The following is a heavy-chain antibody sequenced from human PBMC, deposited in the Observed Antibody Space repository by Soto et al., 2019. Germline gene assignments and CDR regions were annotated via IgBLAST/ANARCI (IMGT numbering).Heavy chain of an antibody. D-gene: IGHD2-2*01. CDR1: GFAFRSYG. J-gene: IGHJ4*02. V-gene: IGHV3-30*03. Sequence: GGALRLSCAASGFAFRSYGMHWVRQAPGKGLEWVAVVKSDGVNKNYIDSVKGRFTISRDNSKNTLFLHMTNLRPEDTAVYYCARGMMDRGTYCGPTNCRYYYDSWGQGALVTVSS. CDR2: VKSDGVNK. CDR3: ARGMMDRGTYCGPTNCRYYYDS.